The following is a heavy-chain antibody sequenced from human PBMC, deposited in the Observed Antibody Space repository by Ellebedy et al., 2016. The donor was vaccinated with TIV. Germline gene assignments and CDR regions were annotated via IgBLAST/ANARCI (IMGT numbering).Heavy chain of an antibody. CDR3: ARDFRQNWNDPTGVWFDP. V-gene: IGHV1-2*02. CDR2: LNPNNGVT. J-gene: IGHJ5*02. Sequence: AASVKVSCKPSGYTFADYYIHWVRQAPGQGLEWMGWLNPNNGVTHYAQNFQGRVTMTSDTSISAAYMELNILMSDDTAIYYCARDFRQNWNDPTGVWFDPWGQGTLVTVSS. CDR1: GYTFADYY. D-gene: IGHD1-1*01.